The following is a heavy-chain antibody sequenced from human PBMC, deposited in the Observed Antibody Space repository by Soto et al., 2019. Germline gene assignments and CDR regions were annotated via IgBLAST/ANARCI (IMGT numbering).Heavy chain of an antibody. V-gene: IGHV3-23*01. CDR2: ISGSGGST. J-gene: IGHJ5*01. CDR3: AKINGYSSGWFAY. D-gene: IGHD6-19*01. CDR1: GFTFSSYA. Sequence: EVQLLESGGGLVQPGGSLRLSCAASGFTFSSYAMSWVRQAPGKGLECVSAISGSGGSTYYADSVKGRFTISRDNSKNTLYLQMNSLRAEDTAVYYCAKINGYSSGWFAYWGQGTLVTVSS.